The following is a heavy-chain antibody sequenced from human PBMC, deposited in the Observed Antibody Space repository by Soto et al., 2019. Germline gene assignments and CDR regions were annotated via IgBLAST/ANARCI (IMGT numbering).Heavy chain of an antibody. Sequence: GGSLRLSCAASGFTFSSNAMSWVRQAPGKGLEWVPAIGGDGNTYYADSVKGRFTISRDNSKNTLYLQMNSLRAEDTAVYYCAKDLYYLSAMDVWGQGITVTVSS. CDR3: AKDLYYLSAMDV. CDR2: IGGDGNT. CDR1: GFTFSSNA. D-gene: IGHD3-10*01. V-gene: IGHV3-23*01. J-gene: IGHJ6*02.